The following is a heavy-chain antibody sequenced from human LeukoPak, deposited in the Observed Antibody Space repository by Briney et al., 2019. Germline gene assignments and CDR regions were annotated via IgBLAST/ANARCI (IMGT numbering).Heavy chain of an antibody. CDR1: GGSFSGYY. V-gene: IGHV4-34*01. J-gene: IGHJ4*02. Sequence: PSETLSLTCAVYGGSFSGYYWSWIRQPPGKGLEWIGEINHSGSTNYNPSLKSRVTISVDTSKNQFSLKLSSVTAADTAVYYCARGLSGYYSYYFDYWGQGTLLTVSS. D-gene: IGHD3-22*01. CDR2: INHSGST. CDR3: ARGLSGYYSYYFDY.